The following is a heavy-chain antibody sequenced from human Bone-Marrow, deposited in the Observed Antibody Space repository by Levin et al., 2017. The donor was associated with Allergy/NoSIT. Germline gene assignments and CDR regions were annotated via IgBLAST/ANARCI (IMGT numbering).Heavy chain of an antibody. D-gene: IGHD6-13*01. CDR2: ISASGGNT. Sequence: LSFSSSSFPFLPSGLDWVRQAPGKGLEWVSAISASGGNTYYADSVKGRFTISRATSKSTLYLQMNSLRAEDTALYYCAKEGGHMQPFDIWGQGTMVTVSS. CDR1: SFPFLPSG. J-gene: IGHJ3*02. V-gene: IGHV3-23*01. CDR3: AKEGGHMQPFDI.